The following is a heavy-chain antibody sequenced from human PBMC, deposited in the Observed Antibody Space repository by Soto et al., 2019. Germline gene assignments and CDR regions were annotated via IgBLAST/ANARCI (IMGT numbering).Heavy chain of an antibody. CDR3: ARQHLRTGPNWFDP. D-gene: IGHD4-17*01. J-gene: IGHJ5*02. CDR2: IYYSGST. Sequence: QLQLQESGPGLVKPSETLSLTCTVSGGSISSSSYYWGWIRQPPGKGLEWIGSIYYSGSTYYNPSLKSRVTISVDTSKNQFSPKLSSVTAADTAVYYCARQHLRTGPNWFDPWGQGTLVTVSS. V-gene: IGHV4-39*01. CDR1: GGSISSSSYY.